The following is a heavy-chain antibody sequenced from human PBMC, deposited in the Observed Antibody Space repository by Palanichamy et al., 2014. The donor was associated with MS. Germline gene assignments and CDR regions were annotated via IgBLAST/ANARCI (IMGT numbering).Heavy chain of an antibody. Sequence: EVQLVESGGTLVQPGRSLRLSCATSGFTFDNYAIHWVRQVPGKGLQWVSGITWNGVRLGYAGSVKGRLTISRDNGNNSLHLQMNSLRTEDTALYYCARDIGSGSSTAFDVWGQGTMVIVSS. CDR1: GFTFDNYA. CDR2: ITWNGVRL. CDR3: ARDIGSGSSTAFDV. J-gene: IGHJ3*01. D-gene: IGHD1-26*01. V-gene: IGHV3-9*01.